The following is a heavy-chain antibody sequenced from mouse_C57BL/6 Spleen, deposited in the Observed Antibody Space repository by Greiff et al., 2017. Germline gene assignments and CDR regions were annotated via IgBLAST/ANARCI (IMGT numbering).Heavy chain of an antibody. CDR3: TTRGGSSPFDY. Sequence: EVQLQQSGAELVRPGASVKLSCTASGFNIKDDYMHWVKQRPEQGLEWIGWIDPENGDTEYASKFQGKATITADTSSNTAYLQLSSLTSEDTAVDYCTTRGGSSPFDYWGQGTTLTVSS. CDR1: GFNIKDDY. CDR2: IDPENGDT. V-gene: IGHV14-4*01. J-gene: IGHJ2*01. D-gene: IGHD1-1*01.